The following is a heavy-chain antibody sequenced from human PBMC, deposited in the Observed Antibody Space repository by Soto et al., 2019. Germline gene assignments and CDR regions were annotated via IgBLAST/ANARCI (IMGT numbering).Heavy chain of an antibody. V-gene: IGHV3-48*03. CDR2: ISSTGINR. CDR3: ATWHLREHAYDI. Sequence: EVQVVESGGGLVQSGGSLRLSCAVSGFTFSSYNMNWVRQTPAKGLEWLSYISSTGINRYYADSVRGLFTTSIGSSRSTVYLQMRDLRPEDTALYFCATWHLREHAYDIWGQGTMVTVSS. CDR1: GFTFSSYN. D-gene: IGHD5-12*01. J-gene: IGHJ3*02.